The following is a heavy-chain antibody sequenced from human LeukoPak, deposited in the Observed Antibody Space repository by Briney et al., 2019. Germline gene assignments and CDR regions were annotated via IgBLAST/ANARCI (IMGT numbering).Heavy chain of an antibody. Sequence: SVKVSCKASGGTFSSYAISWVRQAPGQGLEWMGGIIPIFGTANYAQKFQGRVTITADESTSTAYMELSSLRSEDTAVYYCARDGPRIPDAFDIWGQGTIVTVSS. J-gene: IGHJ3*02. CDR2: IIPIFGTA. CDR1: GGTFSSYA. CDR3: ARDGPRIPDAFDI. V-gene: IGHV1-69*13. D-gene: IGHD2-21*01.